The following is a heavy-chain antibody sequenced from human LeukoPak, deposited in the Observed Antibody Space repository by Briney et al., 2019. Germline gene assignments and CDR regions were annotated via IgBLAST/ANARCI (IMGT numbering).Heavy chain of an antibody. V-gene: IGHV4-39*07. CDR1: GGSISSYY. CDR3: ARVGYVYDIPRG. D-gene: IGHD3-9*01. CDR2: IYYSGST. J-gene: IGHJ4*02. Sequence: SETLSLTCTVSGGSISSYYWGWIRQPPGKGLEWIGSIYYSGSTYYNPSLKSRVTISVDTSKNQFSLKLSSVTAADTAVYYCARVGYVYDIPRGWGQGTLVTVSS.